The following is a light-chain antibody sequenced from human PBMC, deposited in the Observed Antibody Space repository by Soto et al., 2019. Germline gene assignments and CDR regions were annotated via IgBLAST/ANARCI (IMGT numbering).Light chain of an antibody. Sequence: DIQMTQSPSTLSGSVGDRVTITCRASQTISSWLAWYQQTPGKAPKLLIYKASTLKSGVPSRFSGSGSGTEFTLTISSLQPDDFATNYCQHYNSYSEAFGQGTKVDIK. CDR2: KAS. CDR1: QTISSW. J-gene: IGKJ1*01. CDR3: QHYNSYSEA. V-gene: IGKV1-5*03.